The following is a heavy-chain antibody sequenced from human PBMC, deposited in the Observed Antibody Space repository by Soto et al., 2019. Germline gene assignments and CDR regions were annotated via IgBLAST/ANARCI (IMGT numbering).Heavy chain of an antibody. Sequence: PGGSLRLSCAASGFTFSTYSMNWVRQAPGKGLEWVSYISSSSSTIFYTDSVKGRFTVSRDNAKNSLYLQMNSLRVEDTAVYYCARDRADIVVVVAAPDAFDIWGQGTMVTVSS. D-gene: IGHD2-15*01. V-gene: IGHV3-48*01. CDR1: GFTFSTYS. CDR3: ARDRADIVVVVAAPDAFDI. CDR2: ISSSSSTI. J-gene: IGHJ3*02.